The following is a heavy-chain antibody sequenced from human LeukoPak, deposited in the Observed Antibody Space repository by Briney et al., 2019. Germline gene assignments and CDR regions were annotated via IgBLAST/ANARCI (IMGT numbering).Heavy chain of an antibody. CDR3: ARDLGCSGGSCYSWWFDP. CDR2: ISSSSSYI. J-gene: IGHJ5*02. Sequence: PGGSLRLSCAASGFTFSSYSMNWVRQVPGKGLEWVSSISSSSSYIYYADSVKGRFTISRDNAKNSLYLQMNSLRAEDTAVYYCARDLGCSGGSCYSWWFDPWGQGTLVTVSS. V-gene: IGHV3-21*01. D-gene: IGHD2-15*01. CDR1: GFTFSSYS.